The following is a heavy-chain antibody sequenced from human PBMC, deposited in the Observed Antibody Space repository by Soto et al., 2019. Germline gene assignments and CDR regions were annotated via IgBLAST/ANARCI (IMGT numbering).Heavy chain of an antibody. V-gene: IGHV4-31*03. CDR2: IYYSGST. D-gene: IGHD2-21*02. J-gene: IGHJ6*02. Sequence: QVQLQESGPGRVKPSQTLSLTCTVSGGSISSGGYYWSWIRQHPGKGLEWIGYIYYSGSTYYNPSLKSRVTISVDTYKNQFSLKLSSVPAADTAVYYCARVCGGDCHYGMDVWGQGTTVTVSS. CDR1: GGSISSGGYY. CDR3: ARVCGGDCHYGMDV.